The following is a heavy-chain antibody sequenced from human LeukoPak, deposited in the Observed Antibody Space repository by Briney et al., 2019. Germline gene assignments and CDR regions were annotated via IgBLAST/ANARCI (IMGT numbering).Heavy chain of an antibody. CDR2: ISAYNGDT. D-gene: IGHD2-15*01. CDR3: ARDVYCSGGNCYYYFDY. CDR1: GYTFTSYG. Sequence: ASVKVSCKASGYTFTSYGITWVRQAPGQGLEWMSWISAYNGDTNYAQKLQGRVTMTTDTSTSTAYMELTSLKSDDTAVYYCARDVYCSGGNCYYYFDYWGQGTLVTVSS. J-gene: IGHJ4*02. V-gene: IGHV1-18*01.